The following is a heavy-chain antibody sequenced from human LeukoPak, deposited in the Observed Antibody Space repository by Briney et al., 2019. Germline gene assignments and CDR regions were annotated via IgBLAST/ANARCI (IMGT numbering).Heavy chain of an antibody. D-gene: IGHD2-21*02. CDR2: INHSGST. J-gene: IGHJ4*02. CDR3: ARGGFYCGGDCYVDY. V-gene: IGHV4-34*01. Sequence: SETLSLTCAVSGGSFSPYYWSWIRQPPGKGLEWIGEINHSGSTNYNPSLKSRVTISVDTSKNQFSLRLSSVTAADTAVYYCARGGFYCGGDCYVDYWGQGTLVTVSS. CDR1: GGSFSPYY.